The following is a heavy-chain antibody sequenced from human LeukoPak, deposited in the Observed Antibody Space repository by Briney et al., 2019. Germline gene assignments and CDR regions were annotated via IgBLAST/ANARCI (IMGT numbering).Heavy chain of an antibody. J-gene: IGHJ4*02. CDR1: GFSFNTCA. CDR3: ARERYFDY. Sequence: GGSLRLSCAASGFSFNTCAMSWVRQAPGKGLEWVSTISGGGRSTDYADSVKGQFTISRDNSKNTLYLQMNSLRAEDTAVYYCARERYFDYWRQGTLVTVSS. V-gene: IGHV3-23*01. CDR2: ISGGGRST.